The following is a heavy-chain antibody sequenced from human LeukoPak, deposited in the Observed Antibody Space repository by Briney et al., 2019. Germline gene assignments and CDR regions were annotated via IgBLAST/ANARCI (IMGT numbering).Heavy chain of an antibody. Sequence: ASVKVSCKASGYTFTSYDINWVRQATGQGLEWMGWMNPNSGNTGYAQKFQGRVTITGNTSISTAYMELSSLRSEDTAVYYCAVAADVGYTFRWGQGTLVTVSS. J-gene: IGHJ4*02. CDR2: MNPNSGNT. CDR1: GYTFTSYD. CDR3: AVAADVGYTFR. V-gene: IGHV1-8*03. D-gene: IGHD5-24*01.